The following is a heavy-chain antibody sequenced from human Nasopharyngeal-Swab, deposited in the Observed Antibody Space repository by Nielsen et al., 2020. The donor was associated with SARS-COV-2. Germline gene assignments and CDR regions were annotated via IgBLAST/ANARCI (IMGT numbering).Heavy chain of an antibody. J-gene: IGHJ6*02. CDR2: IYYSGST. D-gene: IGHD2-8*02. CDR1: GCSIRSSSYY. V-gene: IGHV4-39*01. Sequence: ADTLSLTCTVSGCSIRSSSYYWGWIRQPPGQGLAWIGTIYYSGSTYYNPSLKSRVTISVATSKNQFSLNLNSVTAADTAVYDCARQGCDAGTGYYYYYYGMDVWGQGTTVTVSS. CDR3: ARQGCDAGTGYYYYYYGMDV.